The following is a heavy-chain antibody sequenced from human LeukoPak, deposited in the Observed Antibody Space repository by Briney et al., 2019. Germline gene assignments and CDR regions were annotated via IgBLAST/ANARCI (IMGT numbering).Heavy chain of an antibody. CDR3: ARPSTGYSSGWYLKAPYYYGMDV. Sequence: PGRSLRLSCVTSGFTFSSYAISWVRQAPGQGLEWMGGIIPTFGTANYAQKFQGRVTITADESTSTAYMELSSLRSEDTAVYYCARPSTGYSSGWYLKAPYYYGMDVWGQGTTVTVSS. J-gene: IGHJ6*02. V-gene: IGHV1-69*01. CDR1: GFTFSSYA. CDR2: IIPTFGTA. D-gene: IGHD6-19*01.